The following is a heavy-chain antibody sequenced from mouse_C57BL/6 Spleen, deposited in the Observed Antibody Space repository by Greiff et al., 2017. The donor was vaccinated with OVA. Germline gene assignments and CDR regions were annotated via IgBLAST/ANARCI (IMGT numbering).Heavy chain of an antibody. CDR1: GFNIKDYY. Sequence: VQLKQSGAELVRPGASVKLSCTASGFNIKDYYMHWVKQRPEQGLEWIGRIDPEDGDTEYAPKFQGKATMTADTSSNTAYLQLSSLTSEDTAVYYCTTWGDGYAYYFDYWGQGTTLTVSS. CDR3: TTWGDGYAYYFDY. V-gene: IGHV14-1*01. D-gene: IGHD2-2*01. J-gene: IGHJ2*01. CDR2: IDPEDGDT.